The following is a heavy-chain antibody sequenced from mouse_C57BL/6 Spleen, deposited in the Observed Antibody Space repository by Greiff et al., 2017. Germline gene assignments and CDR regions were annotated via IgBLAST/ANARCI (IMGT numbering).Heavy chain of an antibody. J-gene: IGHJ2*01. CDR3: ARRFYFAY. V-gene: IGHV3-6*01. CDR1: GYSITSGYY. CDR2: ISNDGSN. Sequence: EVKVEESGPGLVKPSQSLSLTCSVTGYSITSGYYWNWIRQFPGNKLEWMGYISNDGSNNYNPSLKNRISITRDTSTNQFFLKLNSVTTEDTATYYCARRFYFAYWGQGTTLTVSS.